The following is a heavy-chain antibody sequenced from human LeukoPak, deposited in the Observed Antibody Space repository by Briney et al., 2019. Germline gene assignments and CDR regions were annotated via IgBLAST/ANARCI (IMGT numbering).Heavy chain of an antibody. V-gene: IGHV4-34*01. CDR3: ARHTVTTSPFFDP. J-gene: IGHJ5*02. Sequence: SETLSLTCAVYGGSFSGYYWSWIRQPPGKGLEWIGEINHSGSTNYNPSLKSRVTISVDTSKNQFSLKLSSVTAADTAVYYFARHTVTTSPFFDPWGQGTLVTVSS. CDR2: INHSGST. CDR1: GGSFSGYY. D-gene: IGHD4-17*01.